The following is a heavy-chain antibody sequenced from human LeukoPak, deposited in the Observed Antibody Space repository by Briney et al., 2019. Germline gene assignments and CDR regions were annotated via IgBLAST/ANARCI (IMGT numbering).Heavy chain of an antibody. Sequence: PGGSLRLSCAASGFTVSSNYMSWVRQAPGKGLEWVSAIYSGGRTYYADSVKGRFNISRDNSKNTLFLQMNGLRAEDTAVYYWARDYYGSGGDTYNWFDPWGQGTLVTVSS. D-gene: IGHD3-10*01. V-gene: IGHV3-66*01. CDR3: ARDYYGSGGDTYNWFDP. CDR1: GFTVSSNY. J-gene: IGHJ5*02. CDR2: IYSGGRT.